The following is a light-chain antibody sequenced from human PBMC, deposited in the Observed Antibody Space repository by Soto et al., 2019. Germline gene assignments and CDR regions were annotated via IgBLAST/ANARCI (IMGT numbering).Light chain of an antibody. CDR2: TDF. J-gene: IGLJ3*02. CDR1: SSNIRRNI. CDR3: ASWDDSLNGWV. Sequence: QAVLTQPPSASGTPGQRVTISCSGSSSNIRRNIVNWYQQLPGTAPKLLIHTDFHRPSGVPDRFSGSKSGTSASLAISGLQSADEAYYYCASWDDSLNGWVFGGGTKVTVL. V-gene: IGLV1-44*01.